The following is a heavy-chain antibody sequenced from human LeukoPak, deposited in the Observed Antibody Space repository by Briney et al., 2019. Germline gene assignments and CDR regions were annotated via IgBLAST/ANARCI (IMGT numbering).Heavy chain of an antibody. D-gene: IGHD1/OR15-1a*01. Sequence: PSETLSLTCTVSGGSISSYYWSWIRQPPGKGLEWIGYIYYSGSTNYNPSLKSRVTMSVDTSKNQFSLKLSSVTAADTAVYYCARHRTQYYFDYWGQGTLVTVSS. V-gene: IGHV4-59*08. CDR1: GGSISSYY. J-gene: IGHJ4*02. CDR3: ARHRTQYYFDY. CDR2: IYYSGST.